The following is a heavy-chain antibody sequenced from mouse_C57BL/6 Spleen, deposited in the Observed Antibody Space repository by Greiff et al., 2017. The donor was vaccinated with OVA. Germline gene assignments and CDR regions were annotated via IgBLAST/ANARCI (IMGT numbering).Heavy chain of an antibody. V-gene: IGHV1-82*01. CDR3: ARWDTTVVATRAMDY. CDR2: IYPGDGDT. J-gene: IGHJ4*01. D-gene: IGHD1-1*01. Sequence: QVQLKESGPELVKPGASVKISCKASGYAFSSSWMNWVKQRPGKGLEWIGRIYPGDGDTNYNGTFKGKATLTADKSSSTAYMQLSSLTSEDSAVYFCARWDTTVVATRAMDYWGQGTSVTVSS. CDR1: GYAFSSSW.